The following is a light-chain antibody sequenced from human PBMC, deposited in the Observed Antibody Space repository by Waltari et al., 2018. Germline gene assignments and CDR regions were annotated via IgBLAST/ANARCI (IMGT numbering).Light chain of an antibody. CDR2: DVK. CDR3: CAYVGRDTYV. J-gene: IGLJ1*01. CDR1: SSDVGGYVL. V-gene: IGLV2-23*02. Sequence: QSALTQPASVSGSPGQSITISCTGTSSDVGGYVLVSWYRQYPGKAPKLLIFDVKRRPSGVSDRFSGSKSGDTASLTISGLQAEDEAEYYCCAYVGRDTYVFGSGTKVTVL.